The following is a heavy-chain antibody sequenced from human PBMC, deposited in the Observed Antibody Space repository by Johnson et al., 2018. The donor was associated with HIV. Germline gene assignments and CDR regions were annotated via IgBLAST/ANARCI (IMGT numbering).Heavy chain of an antibody. CDR1: GFTFDDYA. V-gene: IGHV3-9*01. CDR2: ISWNSGSI. D-gene: IGHD1-1*01. Sequence: VQLVESGGGLVQPGRSLRLSCAASGFTFDDYAMHWVRQAPGKGLEWVSGISWNSGSIGYADSVKGRFTISRDNAKNSLYLQMNSLSAEDTAVYYCAKANWNGDAFDIWGQGTMVTVSS. CDR3: AKANWNGDAFDI. J-gene: IGHJ3*02.